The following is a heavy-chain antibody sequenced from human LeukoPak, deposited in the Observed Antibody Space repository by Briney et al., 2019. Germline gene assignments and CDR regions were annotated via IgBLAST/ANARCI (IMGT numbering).Heavy chain of an antibody. Sequence: ASVKVSCKASGYTFTSYGISWVRQAPGQGLEWMGWISAYNGNTNYAQKLQGRVTMTTDTSTRTAYMELRSLRSDDTAVYYCARTNGVLLWFGELLELMGRDYYYYMDVWGKGTTVTISS. V-gene: IGHV1-18*01. D-gene: IGHD3-10*01. CDR2: ISAYNGNT. CDR1: GYTFTSYG. J-gene: IGHJ6*03. CDR3: ARTNGVLLWFGELLELMGRDYYYYMDV.